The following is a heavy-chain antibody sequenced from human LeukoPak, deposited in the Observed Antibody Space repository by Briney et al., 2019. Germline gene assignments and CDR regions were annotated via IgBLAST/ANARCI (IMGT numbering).Heavy chain of an antibody. CDR1: AGAISTYY. D-gene: IGHD1-26*01. CDR2: IYYIASN. Sequence: PSENLSLTCTVAAGAISTYYWRWIRQPPGHELKWIGSIYYIASNNSHPSLKSGATMSIDTSKSQASLKLSSGTAADTAVYYCAKWEPVVDIVPYWGQGTLRTVSS. J-gene: IGHJ4*02. V-gene: IGHV4-59*01. CDR3: AKWEPVVDIVPY.